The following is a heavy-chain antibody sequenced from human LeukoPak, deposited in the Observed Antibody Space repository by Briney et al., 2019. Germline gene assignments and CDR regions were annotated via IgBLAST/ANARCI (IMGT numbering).Heavy chain of an antibody. V-gene: IGHV4-59*11. Sequence: SETLSLTCTVSGASIRSHYWSWIRQPPGKGLEWIGYMYYSGNSNYNPALKSRVTISVDTSKNQFSLKLSSVTAADTAVYYCARGRSCSSPSCYYDAFDIWGQGTMVTVSS. CDR2: MYYSGNS. CDR3: ARGRSCSSPSCYYDAFDI. J-gene: IGHJ3*02. CDR1: GASIRSHY. D-gene: IGHD2-2*01.